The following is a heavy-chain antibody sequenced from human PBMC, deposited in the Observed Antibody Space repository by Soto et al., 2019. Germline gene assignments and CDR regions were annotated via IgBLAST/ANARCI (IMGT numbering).Heavy chain of an antibody. D-gene: IGHD4-4*01. CDR1: GFTFSSYA. Sequence: GGSLRLSCAASGFTFSSYAMHWVRQAPGKGLEYVSAISSNGGSTYYGNSVKGRFTISRDNSKNTLYLQMGSLRAEDMAVYYCALSNDYYYYYMDVWGKGTTVTVSS. J-gene: IGHJ6*03. CDR2: ISSNGGST. V-gene: IGHV3-64*01. CDR3: ALSNDYYYYYMDV.